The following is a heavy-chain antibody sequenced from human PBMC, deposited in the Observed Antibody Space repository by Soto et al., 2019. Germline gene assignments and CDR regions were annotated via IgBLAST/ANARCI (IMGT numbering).Heavy chain of an antibody. Sequence: GGSLRLSCAASGFTFTNYAMSWVLQAPWKGLEWVSSIARGGAGTYYADSVKGRFTISGDTSKNTLLLQMSSLRPEDTAVYYCSKYGYNSGRHDALDFWGQGTPVTVAS. CDR2: IARGGAGT. CDR3: SKYGYNSGRHDALDF. CDR1: GFTFTNYA. V-gene: IGHV3-23*01. J-gene: IGHJ3*01. D-gene: IGHD3-22*01.